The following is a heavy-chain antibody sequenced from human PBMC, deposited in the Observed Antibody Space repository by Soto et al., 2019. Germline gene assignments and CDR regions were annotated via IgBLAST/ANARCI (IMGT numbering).Heavy chain of an antibody. V-gene: IGHV4-59*08. CDR3: ARRGRDGYKFFDY. CDR2: IYYSGST. D-gene: IGHD5-12*01. Sequence: PSETLSLTCTVSGGSISSYYWSWIRQPPGKGLEWIGYIYYSGSTNYNPSLKSRVTISVDTSKNQFSLKLSSVTAADTAVYYCARRGRDGYKFFDYWGQGTLVTVS. J-gene: IGHJ4*02. CDR1: GGSISSYY.